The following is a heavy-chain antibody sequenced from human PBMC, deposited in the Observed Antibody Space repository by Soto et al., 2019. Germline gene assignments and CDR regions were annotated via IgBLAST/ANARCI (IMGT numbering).Heavy chain of an antibody. J-gene: IGHJ6*02. V-gene: IGHV1-69*02. Sequence: QVQLVQSGAEVKKPGSSVKVSCKASGGTFSSYTISWVRQAPGQGLEWMGRIIPILGIANYAQKFQGRVTITADKSTSTAYMELSSLRSEDTAVYYCARASGSGWYSGVWGQGTTVTVSS. CDR2: IIPILGIA. CDR1: GGTFSSYT. D-gene: IGHD6-19*01. CDR3: ARASGSGWYSGV.